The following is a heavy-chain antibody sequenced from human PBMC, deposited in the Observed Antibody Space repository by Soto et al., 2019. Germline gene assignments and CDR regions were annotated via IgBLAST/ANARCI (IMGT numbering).Heavy chain of an antibody. CDR3: VRSAFGYYDTSGYPLTDP. CDR2: MDYNGNS. V-gene: IGHV4-39*01. J-gene: IGHJ5*02. D-gene: IGHD3-22*01. Sequence: KPSETLSLTCTVSGVSISSSNYYWGWIRQPPGGGPEWIGSMDYNGNSYQNPSLKSRVTLSVDTSKSQFSLKLRSVTAADTAVYFCVRSAFGYYDTSGYPLTDPWGQGTLVTVSS. CDR1: GVSISSSNYY.